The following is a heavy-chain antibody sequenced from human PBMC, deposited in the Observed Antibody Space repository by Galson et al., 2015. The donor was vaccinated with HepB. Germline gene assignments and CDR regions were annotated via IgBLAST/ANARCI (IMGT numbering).Heavy chain of an antibody. CDR1: GFTFSSYG. J-gene: IGHJ6*03. CDR2: ISYDGSNE. Sequence: SLRLSCAASGFTFSSYGMHWVRQAPGKGLEWVAVISYDGSNEYYADSVKGRFTISRDNSKNTLYLQMNSLRAEDTAVYYCAKDQIRYLALQQLMDVWGKGTTVTVSS. CDR3: AKDQIRYLALQQLMDV. V-gene: IGHV3-30*18. D-gene: IGHD3-9*01.